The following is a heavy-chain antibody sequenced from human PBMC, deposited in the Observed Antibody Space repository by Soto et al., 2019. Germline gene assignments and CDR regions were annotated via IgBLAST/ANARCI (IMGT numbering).Heavy chain of an antibody. CDR2: IHSSGST. D-gene: IGHD3-10*01. CDR1: GGTLSNYY. J-gene: IGHJ3*02. V-gene: IGHV4-34*01. Sequence: KTSETLSLTCAVYGGTLSNYYWSWIRQPPGKGPEWIGEIHSSGSTNYNPSLTSAVIISVDTSKNQFSLRLNSVTPADTAVYYCARAGFYGPFDAFDIWGHGTMVPSPQ. CDR3: ARAGFYGPFDAFDI.